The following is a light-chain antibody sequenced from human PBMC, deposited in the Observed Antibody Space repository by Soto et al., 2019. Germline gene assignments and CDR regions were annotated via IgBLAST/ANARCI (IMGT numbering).Light chain of an antibody. Sequence: LTQSPGTLSLSPEERATLSCRASQTINSRYLAWYQQKPGQAPRLLFYAAFRATGTPDRFSGSGSGTDFTLTIDRLEPEDVAVYYCQQYVKSPWTFGQGTKVDIK. J-gene: IGKJ1*01. CDR1: QTINSRY. CDR3: QQYVKSPWT. CDR2: AA. V-gene: IGKV3-20*01.